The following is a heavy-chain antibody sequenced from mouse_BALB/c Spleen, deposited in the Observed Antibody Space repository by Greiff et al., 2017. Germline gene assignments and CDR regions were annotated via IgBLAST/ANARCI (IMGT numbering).Heavy chain of an antibody. Sequence: EVQLVESGGGLVQPGGSRKLSCAASGFTFSSFGMHWVRQAPEKGLEWVAYISSGSSTIYYADTVKGRFTISRDNPKNTLFLQMTSLRSEDTAMYYCARSRYDSYFDYWGQGTTLTVSS. CDR1: GFTFSSFG. V-gene: IGHV5-17*02. CDR3: ARSRYDSYFDY. CDR2: ISSGSSTI. J-gene: IGHJ2*01. D-gene: IGHD2-14*01.